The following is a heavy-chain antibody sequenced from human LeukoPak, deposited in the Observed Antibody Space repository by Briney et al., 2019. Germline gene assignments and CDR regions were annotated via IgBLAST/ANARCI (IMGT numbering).Heavy chain of an antibody. J-gene: IGHJ6*02. CDR3: ARGPGFWSGYYSGYYGMDV. CDR1: GYTFTSYD. V-gene: IGHV1-8*01. CDR2: MNPNSGNT. Sequence: GASAKVSCKASGYTFTSYDINWVRQATGQGLEWMGWMNPNSGNTGYAQKFQGRVTMTRNTSISTAYMELSSLRSEDTAVYYCARGPGFWSGYYSGYYGMDVWGQGTTVTVSS. D-gene: IGHD3-3*01.